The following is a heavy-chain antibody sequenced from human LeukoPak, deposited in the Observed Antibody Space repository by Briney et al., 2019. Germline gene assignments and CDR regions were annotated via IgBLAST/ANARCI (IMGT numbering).Heavy chain of an antibody. V-gene: IGHV3-74*01. Sequence: GGSLRLSCAASGFAFSSYWMHWVRQAPGKGLVWVSRINSDGSSTSYADSVKGRFTISRDNAKNTLYLQMNSLRAEDTAVYYCARGARYYDSSGYPGDYWGQGTLVTVSS. CDR3: ARGARYYDSSGYPGDY. D-gene: IGHD3-22*01. CDR1: GFAFSSYW. J-gene: IGHJ4*02. CDR2: INSDGSST.